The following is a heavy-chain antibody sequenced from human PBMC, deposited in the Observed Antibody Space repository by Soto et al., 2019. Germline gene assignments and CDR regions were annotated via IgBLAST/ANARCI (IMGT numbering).Heavy chain of an antibody. V-gene: IGHV3-33*01. CDR2: IWYDGSNK. CDR1: GFTFSSYG. D-gene: IGHD2-21*02. CDR3: ARDKLLGPAAFDI. Sequence: GGSLRLSCAASGFTFSSYGMHWVRQAPGKGLEWVAVIWYDGSNKYYADSVKGRFTISRDNSKNTLYLQMNSLRAEDTAVYYCARDKLLGPAAFDIWGQGTMVTVSS. J-gene: IGHJ3*02.